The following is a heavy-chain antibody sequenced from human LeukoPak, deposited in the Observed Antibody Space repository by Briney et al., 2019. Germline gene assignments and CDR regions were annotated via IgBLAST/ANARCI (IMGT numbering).Heavy chain of an antibody. D-gene: IGHD1-26*01. CDR2: INYTGST. CDR3: ARGQGATVPQVGKNWFDP. J-gene: IGHJ5*02. Sequence: SDTLSLTCAVYGGSFSGFYWSWIRHVPGKGLEWIGEINYTGSTSYNPSLKSRVTISVDTSQNQFFLLLTSVTAADTAVYYCARGQGATVPQVGKNWFDPWGQGTRVIVSS. V-gene: IGHV4-34*01. CDR1: GGSFSGFY.